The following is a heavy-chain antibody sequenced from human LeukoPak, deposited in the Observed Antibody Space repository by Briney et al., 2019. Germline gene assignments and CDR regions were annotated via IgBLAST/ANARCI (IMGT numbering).Heavy chain of an antibody. Sequence: ASVKVSCKASGGTFSNYAINWVRQAPGQGLEWMGRIIPMVGIANCGQKFQGRVTITADKSTSTAYMELSSLRSEDTAVYYCARVGAVTEEAFDIWGQGTMVTVSS. J-gene: IGHJ3*02. D-gene: IGHD6-19*01. CDR1: GGTFSNYA. V-gene: IGHV1-69*04. CDR3: ARVGAVTEEAFDI. CDR2: IIPMVGIA.